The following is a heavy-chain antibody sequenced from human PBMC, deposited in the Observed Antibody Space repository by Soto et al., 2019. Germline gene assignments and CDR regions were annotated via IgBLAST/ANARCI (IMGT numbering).Heavy chain of an antibody. CDR1: GFNFNDYG. CDR2: ISWNSVSI. V-gene: IGHV3-9*01. J-gene: IGHJ6*02. D-gene: IGHD3-10*01. Sequence: LRLSCAASGFNFNDYGMHWVRQAPGKGLEWVSSISWNSVSIGYADSVKGRFTISRDNAKNSLYLQMNSLRAEDTALYYCAKDMENGYNPYYYYGMDVWGQGTTVTVSS. CDR3: AKDMENGYNPYYYYGMDV.